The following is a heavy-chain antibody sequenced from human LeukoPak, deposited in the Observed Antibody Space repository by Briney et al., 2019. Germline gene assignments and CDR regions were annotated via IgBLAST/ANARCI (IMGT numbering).Heavy chain of an antibody. Sequence: SETLFLTCTVSGGSISSSSYYWGWIRQPPGKGLEWIGSIYYSGSTYYNPSLKSRVTISVDTSKNQFSLKLSSVTAADTAVYYCARAGWRITMVRGVTNWFDPWGQGTLVTVSS. V-gene: IGHV4-39*07. CDR2: IYYSGST. J-gene: IGHJ5*02. D-gene: IGHD3-10*01. CDR3: ARAGWRITMVRGVTNWFDP. CDR1: GGSISSSSYY.